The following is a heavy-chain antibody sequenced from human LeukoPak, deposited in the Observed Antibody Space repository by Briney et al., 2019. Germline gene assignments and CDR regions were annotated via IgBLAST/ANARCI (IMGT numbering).Heavy chain of an antibody. Sequence: GESLKISCKGSGYRFTNYWIGWVRQMPGKGLEWMGIIYPGDSDTRYSPSFQGQVTISADKSVSTAYLQWSSLKASDTAMYFCAIGGDSSTSCYRCLKYWGQGTLVTVSS. CDR1: GYRFTNYW. D-gene: IGHD2-2*01. CDR2: IYPGDSDT. V-gene: IGHV5-51*01. J-gene: IGHJ4*02. CDR3: AIGGDSSTSCYRCLKY.